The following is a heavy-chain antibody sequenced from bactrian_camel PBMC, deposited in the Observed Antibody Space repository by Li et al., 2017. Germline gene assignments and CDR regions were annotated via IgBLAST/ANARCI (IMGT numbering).Heavy chain of an antibody. CDR1: GKFENWYT. CDR2: LESDGTI. D-gene: IGHD2*01. V-gene: IGHV3S53*01. CDR3: AADERPTRTYCGTGAILDFGI. Sequence: HVQLVESGGGSVQAGGSLKLSCTIAGKFENWYTLGWIRQVEGKGREGVAALESDGTIMYNDFVEGRFTISRDYGTNTLYLEMNDLKPEDTAMYVCAADERPTRTYCGTGAILDFGIFGQGTQVTVS. J-gene: IGHJ6*01.